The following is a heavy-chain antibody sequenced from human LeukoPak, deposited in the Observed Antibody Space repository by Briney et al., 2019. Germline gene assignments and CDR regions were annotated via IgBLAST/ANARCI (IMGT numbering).Heavy chain of an antibody. CDR3: AREVTAE. CDR1: GFTFSTHS. J-gene: IGHJ4*02. Sequence: GGSLRLSCEASGFTFSTHSMNWVRQAPGKGLEWVSSISYSSSFLDFADSVQGRFTVSRDNAKNSLYLQMNSLRAEDTAVYYCAREVTAEWGQGTLVTVSS. CDR2: ISYSSSFL. D-gene: IGHD1-14*01. V-gene: IGHV3-21*01.